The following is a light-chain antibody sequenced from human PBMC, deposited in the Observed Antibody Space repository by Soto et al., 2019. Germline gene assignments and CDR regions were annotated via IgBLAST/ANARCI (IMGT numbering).Light chain of an antibody. CDR3: QQYESPWWT. V-gene: IGKV3-11*01. J-gene: IGKJ1*01. CDR1: RSVSSY. Sequence: EIVLTQSPATLSLSRVEIATLYCMASRSVSSYLAWYQQKPGQAPRLLIYDASNRATGIPARFSGSGSGTDFTLTISSLEPEDFAVYYCQQYESPWWTFGQGTKVDIK. CDR2: DAS.